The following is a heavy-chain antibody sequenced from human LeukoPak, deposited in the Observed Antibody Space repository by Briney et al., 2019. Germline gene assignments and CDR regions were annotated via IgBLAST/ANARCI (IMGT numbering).Heavy chain of an antibody. V-gene: IGHV3-23*01. D-gene: IGHD5/OR15-5a*01. CDR3: AKSGRGYSVYDPVWYFDL. CDR1: AFTFSSYA. J-gene: IGHJ2*01. Sequence: GGSLRLSCAASAFTFSSYAMSWVRQAPGKGLEWVSAISGSGGSTYYAYSVKGRFTISRDNSKNTLYLQMNSLRAADTAVYYCAKSGRGYSVYDPVWYFDLWGRGTLVTVFS. CDR2: ISGSGGST.